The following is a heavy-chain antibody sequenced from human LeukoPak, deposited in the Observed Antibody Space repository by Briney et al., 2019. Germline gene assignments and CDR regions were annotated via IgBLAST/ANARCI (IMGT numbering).Heavy chain of an antibody. CDR2: ISGSGDST. D-gene: IGHD6-6*01. CDR3: ARDSSTSNYYYGMDV. V-gene: IGHV3-23*01. Sequence: GGSLRLSCAASGFTFSSYTMNWVRQAPGKGLAWVSGISGSGDSTYYADSVKGQFTISRDNSKNTLYLQLNSLRAEDTAVYYCARDSSTSNYYYGMDVWGQGTTVTVSS. CDR1: GFTFSSYT. J-gene: IGHJ6*02.